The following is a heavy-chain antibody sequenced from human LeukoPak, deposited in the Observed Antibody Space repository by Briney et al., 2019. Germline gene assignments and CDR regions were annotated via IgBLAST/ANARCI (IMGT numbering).Heavy chain of an antibody. CDR1: GVSISSGSNY. CDR3: ARSDGYGLVGI. D-gene: IGHD3-10*01. V-gene: IGHV4-39*07. Sequence: PSETLSLTCSVSGVSISSGSNYWGWIRQPPGKTLEWIGSIYSSGSTYYNPSLKSRVIILIDTAKDHFSLNLSSVTAADTAVYYCARSDGYGLVGIWGQGTMITVSS. CDR2: IYSSGST. J-gene: IGHJ3*02.